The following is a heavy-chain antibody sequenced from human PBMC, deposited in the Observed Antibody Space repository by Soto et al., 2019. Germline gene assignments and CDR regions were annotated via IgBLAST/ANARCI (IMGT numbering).Heavy chain of an antibody. D-gene: IGHD1-1*01. CDR3: VRDGTKNLRDWFDP. J-gene: IGHJ5*02. CDR1: VASISVFY. Sequence: PSETLCFSCTFCVASISVFYWSWIRKSAGKGLELIGRIYATGTTDYNPSLKRRVMMSVDTSKKQFSLKLRSVTAADTAVYYCVRDGTKNLRDWFDPWGQGISVTVSS. V-gene: IGHV4-4*07. CDR2: IYATGTT.